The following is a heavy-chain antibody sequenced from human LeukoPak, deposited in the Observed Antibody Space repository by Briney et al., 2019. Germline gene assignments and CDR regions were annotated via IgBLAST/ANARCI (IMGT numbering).Heavy chain of an antibody. Sequence: GASVKDSCKASGYTFTDYYMHWVRQAPGQGLEWMGWLNPNSGDTNYAQKFQGRVSMTRDSSISTAYMDLSDLRSDDTAVYSCARGRNIEMTTMSGGSDYWGQGTLVTVSS. J-gene: IGHJ4*02. V-gene: IGHV1-2*02. CDR1: GYTFTDYY. D-gene: IGHD5-24*01. CDR2: LNPNSGDT. CDR3: ARGRNIEMTTMSGGSDY.